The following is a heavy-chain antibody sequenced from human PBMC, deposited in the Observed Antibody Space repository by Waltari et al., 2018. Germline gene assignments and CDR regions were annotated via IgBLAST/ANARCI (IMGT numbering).Heavy chain of an antibody. V-gene: IGHV3-11*01. CDR1: GFTFSDFY. J-gene: IGHJ5*02. Sequence: QAQLVESGGGLVKPGASLRLSCAASGFTFSDFYMSWIRQTPGKGLEWISYISSSGDDVYYADSVKGRFTFSRDNAKNSLYLQMTSLRPEDTAVYYCARGAPFDPWGQGTLVIVSS. CDR2: ISSSGDDV. CDR3: ARGAPFDP.